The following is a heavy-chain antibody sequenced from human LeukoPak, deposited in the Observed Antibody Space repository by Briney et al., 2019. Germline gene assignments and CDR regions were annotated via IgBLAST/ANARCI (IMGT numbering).Heavy chain of an antibody. D-gene: IGHD4-11*01. CDR2: IYYSGST. CDR3: ARVNPVTYYGMDV. J-gene: IGHJ6*02. CDR1: GGSISSGGYY. V-gene: IGHV4-31*03. Sequence: SQTLSLTCTVSGGSISSGGYYWSWIRQHPGKGLEWIGYIYYSGSTCYNPSLKSRVTISVDTSKNQFSLKLSSVTAADTAVYYCARVNPVTYYGMDVWGQGTTVTVSS.